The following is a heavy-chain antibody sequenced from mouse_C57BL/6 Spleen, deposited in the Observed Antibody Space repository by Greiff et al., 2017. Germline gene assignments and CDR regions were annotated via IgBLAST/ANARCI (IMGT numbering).Heavy chain of an antibody. J-gene: IGHJ1*03. CDR2: IRNKANGYTT. V-gene: IGHV7-3*01. Sequence: EVKLVESGGGLVQPGGSLSLSCAASGFTFTDYYMSWVRQPPGKALEWLGFIRNKANGYTTEYSASVKGRFTISRDNSQSILYLQMNALRAEDSATYYCARYNYGSSSYWYFDVWGTGTTVTVSS. CDR1: GFTFTDYY. CDR3: ARYNYGSSSYWYFDV. D-gene: IGHD1-1*01.